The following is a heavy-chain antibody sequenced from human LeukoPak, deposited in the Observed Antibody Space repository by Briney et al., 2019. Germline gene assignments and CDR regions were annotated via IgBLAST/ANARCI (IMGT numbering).Heavy chain of an antibody. D-gene: IGHD3-10*01. Sequence: GGSLRLSCAASGFTLSGSAIHWVRQASGKGLEWVGRIRSKANNYATAYAASVKGRFTISRDDSKNTAYLQMNSLKTEDTAVYYCTRHKGHGKWFGENYYYYMDVWGKGTTVTVSS. CDR2: IRSKANNYAT. V-gene: IGHV3-73*01. J-gene: IGHJ6*03. CDR1: GFTLSGSA. CDR3: TRHKGHGKWFGENYYYYMDV.